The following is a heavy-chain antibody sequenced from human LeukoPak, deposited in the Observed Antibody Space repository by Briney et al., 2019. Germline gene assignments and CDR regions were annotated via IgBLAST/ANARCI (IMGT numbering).Heavy chain of an antibody. CDR3: ARARRGDSDY. D-gene: IGHD2-21*02. CDR1: GFTFSSYS. J-gene: IGHJ4*02. Sequence: TGGSLRLSCAASGFTFSSYSMNWVRQAPGKGLEWVSYISSSSSTIYYADSVKGRFTISRDNAKNSLYLQMNSLRAEDTAVYYCARARRGDSDYWGQGTLVTVSS. CDR2: ISSSSSTI. V-gene: IGHV3-48*01.